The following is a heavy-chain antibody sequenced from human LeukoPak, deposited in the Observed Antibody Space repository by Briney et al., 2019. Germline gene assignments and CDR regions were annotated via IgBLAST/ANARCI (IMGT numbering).Heavy chain of an antibody. J-gene: IGHJ4*02. V-gene: IGHV3-7*01. D-gene: IGHD6-19*01. Sequence: GGSLRLSCAASGFTFSNRWMTWVRQAPGKGLEWVANIKQDGSEKYYVDSVKGRFTISRDNAENSLYLQMNSLRAEDTAVYYCARGRWLANKYYFDYWGQGTLVTVSS. CDR2: IKQDGSEK. CDR3: ARGRWLANKYYFDY. CDR1: GFTFSNRW.